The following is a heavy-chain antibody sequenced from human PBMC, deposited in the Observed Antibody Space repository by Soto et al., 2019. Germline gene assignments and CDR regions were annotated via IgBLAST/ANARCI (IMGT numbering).Heavy chain of an antibody. Sequence: GGSLRLSCAASGFTFSTYGMHWVRQAPGKGLEWVAVISYDGSNKFYADSVKGRFTISRDNSKNTLYLQVNSLRAEDTAVYYCAKDRVAQCHHDFWSGYSSCYYFDYWGQGTLVTVSS. J-gene: IGHJ4*02. CDR2: ISYDGSNK. CDR3: AKDRVAQCHHDFWSGYSSCYYFDY. CDR1: GFTFSTYG. D-gene: IGHD3-3*01. V-gene: IGHV3-30*18.